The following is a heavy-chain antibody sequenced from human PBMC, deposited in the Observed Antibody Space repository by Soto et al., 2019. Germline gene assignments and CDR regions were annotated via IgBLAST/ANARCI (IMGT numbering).Heavy chain of an antibody. CDR2: ISYDGSSK. D-gene: IGHD3-22*01. CDR1: GFTFRDYA. CDR3: ARQGRPARKYYDTDLDM. V-gene: IGHV3-30*04. Sequence: QVQLVESGGGVVQPGRSLRLSCVGSGFTFRDYALHWVRQAPGKGLQWVALISYDGSSKYFVDSVKGRFTISRDNSSNTLFLQRNSLRGEDTAIYYCARQGRPARKYYDTDLDMWGQGTTVTVSS. J-gene: IGHJ6*02.